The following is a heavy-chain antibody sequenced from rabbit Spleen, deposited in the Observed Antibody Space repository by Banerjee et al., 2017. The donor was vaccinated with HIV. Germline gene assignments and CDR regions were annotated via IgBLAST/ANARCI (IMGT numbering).Heavy chain of an antibody. Sequence: QQQLVESGGGLVQPGESLTLSCKASGFDISHSQWMSWVRQAPGKGLEWIGWMKVDAGVTAYASWAKGRFIMSRTSSTTVTLQMTSLTVADTATYFCARNYVGSDLWGPGTLVTV. D-gene: IGHD4-2*01. CDR3: ARNYVGSDL. CDR1: GFDISHSQW. CDR2: MKVDAGVT. V-gene: IGHV1S45*01. J-gene: IGHJ4*01.